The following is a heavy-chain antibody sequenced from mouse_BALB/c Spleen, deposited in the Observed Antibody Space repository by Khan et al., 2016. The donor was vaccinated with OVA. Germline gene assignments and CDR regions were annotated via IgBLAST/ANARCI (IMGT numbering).Heavy chain of an antibody. CDR3: VSPNWFAY. CDR1: GFNIKDTY. J-gene: IGHJ3*01. Sequence: VQLQQSGAELVKPGASVKLSCTASGFNIKDTYMHWVKQRPEQGLEWIGRIDPASGNIKYDPKFQGKATITADTSSITAYLQLSSLTSEDTAVYYCVSPNWFAYWGQGTLVTVSA. CDR2: IDPASGNI. V-gene: IGHV14-3*02.